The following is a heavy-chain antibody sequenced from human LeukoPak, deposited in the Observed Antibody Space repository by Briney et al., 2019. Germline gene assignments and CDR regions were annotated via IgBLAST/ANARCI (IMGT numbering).Heavy chain of an antibody. D-gene: IGHD3-22*01. CDR2: INTDGSST. V-gene: IGHV3-74*01. CDR1: GFTFSNYW. CDR3: ARARDLYDSSGYSFDY. Sequence: GGSLRLSCAASGFTFSNYWMHWVRQAPGKGLVWVSRINTDGSSTSYADSVKGRFTISRDNAKNTVYLQMHSLRAEDTAVYYCARARDLYDSSGYSFDYWGQGILVTVSS. J-gene: IGHJ4*02.